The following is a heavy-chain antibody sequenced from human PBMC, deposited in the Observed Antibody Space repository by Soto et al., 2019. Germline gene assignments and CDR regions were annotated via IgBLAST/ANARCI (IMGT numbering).Heavy chain of an antibody. CDR1: GFTFSDHY. CDR2: TRNKANSYTK. V-gene: IGHV3-72*01. CDR3: AREVNGYSSSWYYYYYYMDV. D-gene: IGHD6-13*01. J-gene: IGHJ6*03. Sequence: EVQLVESGGGLVQPGGSLRLSCAASGFTFSDHYMDWVRQAPGKGLEWVGRTRNKANSYTKEYAASVKGRFTISRDDSKNSLYLQMNRLKNEHTDVYYCAREVNGYSSSWYYYYYYMDVWCKGTTVTVSS.